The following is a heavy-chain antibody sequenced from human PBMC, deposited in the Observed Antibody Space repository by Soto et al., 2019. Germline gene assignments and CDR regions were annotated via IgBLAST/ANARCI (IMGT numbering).Heavy chain of an antibody. CDR2: TSSTGGTS. CDR1: GFTFSSFT. D-gene: IGHD1-26*01. J-gene: IGHJ4*02. CDR3: AKDRVGGTYPCYFDY. Sequence: EVQLLESGGGLVQPGGSLRLSCAASGFTFSSFTMSWVRQAPGKGLEWVSGTSSTGGTSSYADSVKGRFTISRDNTKNTLYLQMSSLRAEDTAVYYCAKDRVGGTYPCYFDYWGQGSVVTVSS. V-gene: IGHV3-23*01.